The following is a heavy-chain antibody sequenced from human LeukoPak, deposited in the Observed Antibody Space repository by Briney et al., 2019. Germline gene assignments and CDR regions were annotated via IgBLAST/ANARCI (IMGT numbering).Heavy chain of an antibody. Sequence: SETLSLTCAVYGGSFSGYYWSWIRQPPGKGLEWIGEINHSGSTNYNPSLKSRVTISVDTSKNQFSLKLSSVTAADTAVYYCASLPAADSNYYGMDVWGQGTTVTVSS. CDR1: GGSFSGYY. CDR2: INHSGST. J-gene: IGHJ6*02. V-gene: IGHV4-34*01. D-gene: IGHD2-2*01. CDR3: ASLPAADSNYYGMDV.